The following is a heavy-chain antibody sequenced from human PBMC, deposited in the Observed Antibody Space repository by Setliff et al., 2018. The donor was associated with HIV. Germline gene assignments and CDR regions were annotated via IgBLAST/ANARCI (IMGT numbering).Heavy chain of an antibody. CDR1: GFSLSTRGVG. D-gene: IGHD2-15*01. CDR3: AHQELGYCSGGSCPPPHAFDA. Sequence: SGPTLVNPTQTLTLTCTFSGFSLSTRGVGVGWIRQPPGKALEWLALIYWDDDKRYNPSLKTRLTITKDTSKNQVVLTMTNMDPVDTATYYCAHQELGYCSGGSCPPPHAFDAWGQGTMVTVSS. J-gene: IGHJ3*01. V-gene: IGHV2-5*02. CDR2: IYWDDDK.